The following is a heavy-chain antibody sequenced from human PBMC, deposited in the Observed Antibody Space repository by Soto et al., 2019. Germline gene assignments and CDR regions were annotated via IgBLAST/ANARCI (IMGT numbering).Heavy chain of an antibody. D-gene: IGHD6-13*01. CDR2: IYYSGST. J-gene: IGHJ6*02. CDR3: ERNIEADEPPDLRYYYGMDV. Sequence: SGTLSLTCTVSGGSISSSSYYWGWIRQPPGKGLEWIGSIYYSGSTYYNPSLKSRVTISVDTSKNQFSLKLSSVTAADTAVYYCERNIEADEPPDLRYYYGMDVWGQGSTVT. CDR1: GGSISSSSYY. V-gene: IGHV4-39*01.